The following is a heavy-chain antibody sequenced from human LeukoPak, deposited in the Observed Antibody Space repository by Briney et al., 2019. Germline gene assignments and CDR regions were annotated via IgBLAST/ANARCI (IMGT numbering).Heavy chain of an antibody. J-gene: IGHJ6*02. CDR1: GYTFTSYY. D-gene: IGHD3-10*01. CDR2: INPSGGST. V-gene: IGHV1-46*01. CDR3: AREIFEGLWFGELTTYGMDV. Sequence: GASVKVSCKASGYTFTSYYMHWVRQAPGQGLEWMGIINPSGGSTSCAQKFQGRVTMTRDTSTSTVYMELSSLRSEDTAVYYCAREIFEGLWFGELTTYGMDVWGQGTTVTVSS.